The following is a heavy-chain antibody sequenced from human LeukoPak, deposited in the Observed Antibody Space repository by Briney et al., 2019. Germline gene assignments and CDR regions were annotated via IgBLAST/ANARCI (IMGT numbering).Heavy chain of an antibody. CDR2: IRSDGGNK. J-gene: IGHJ4*02. V-gene: IGHV3-30*02. CDR1: GLTFSSYG. D-gene: IGHD6-6*01. Sequence: GGSLRLSCAASGLTFSSYGMHWVRQAPGKGLEWVAFIRSDGGNKYYADSLKGRFTISRDNSKNTLYLQMNSLRAEDTAVYYCAKPSNYFDYWGQGTLVTVSS. CDR3: AKPSNYFDY.